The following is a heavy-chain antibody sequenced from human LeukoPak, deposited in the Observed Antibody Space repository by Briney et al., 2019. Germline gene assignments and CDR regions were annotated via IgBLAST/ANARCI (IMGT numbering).Heavy chain of an antibody. J-gene: IGHJ5*02. Sequence: SETLSLTCTVSGGSISSYYWSWIRQPPGKGLEWIGYIYYSGSTNYNPSLKSRVTISVDTSKNQFSLKLSSVTAADTAVYYCAREVSSGWYNGDWFDPWGQGTLVTVSS. CDR1: GGSISSYY. CDR3: AREVSSGWYNGDWFDP. D-gene: IGHD6-19*01. CDR2: IYYSGST. V-gene: IGHV4-59*01.